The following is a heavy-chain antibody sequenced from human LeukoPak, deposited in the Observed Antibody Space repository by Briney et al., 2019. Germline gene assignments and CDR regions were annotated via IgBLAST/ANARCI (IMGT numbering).Heavy chain of an antibody. CDR2: ISYDGSNK. J-gene: IGHJ4*02. V-gene: IGHV3-30*04. Sequence: PGRSLRLSCTASGFTFSSYAMHWVRQAPGKGLEWVAVISYDGSNKYYADSVKGRFTISRDNSMNTLYLQMNSLRAEDTAVYYCARDPYDSSGYYSTGVAYYFDYWGQGTLVTVSS. CDR3: ARDPYDSSGYYSTGVAYYFDY. D-gene: IGHD3-22*01. CDR1: GFTFSSYA.